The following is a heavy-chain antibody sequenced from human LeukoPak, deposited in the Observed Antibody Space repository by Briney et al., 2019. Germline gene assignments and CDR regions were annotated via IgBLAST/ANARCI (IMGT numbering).Heavy chain of an antibody. D-gene: IGHD3-10*01. CDR1: GFTFDDYA. Sequence: GSLRLSCAFSGFTFDDYAMHWVRQLPGKGLEWVSLLTWDGYTTYYADSVKGRFTISRDNSKNSLYLDMNSLKFEDTALYYCAKDTKAGYGGFGVLHYWGQGTLVTVSS. J-gene: IGHJ4*02. CDR2: LTWDGYTT. CDR3: AKDTKAGYGGFGVLHY. V-gene: IGHV3-43D*04.